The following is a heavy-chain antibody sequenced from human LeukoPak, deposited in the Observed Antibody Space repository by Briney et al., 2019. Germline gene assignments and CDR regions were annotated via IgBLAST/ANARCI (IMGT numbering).Heavy chain of an antibody. V-gene: IGHV3-20*04. Sequence: GGSLRPSCAASGFTFDDYGMSWVRQAPGKGLKWVSGINWNGGSTGYADSVKGRFTISRDNAKNSLYLQMNSLRAEDTAVYFCTRVGYCATTSCRTAFDIWGQGTMVTVSS. CDR2: INWNGGST. CDR3: TRVGYCATTSCRTAFDI. CDR1: GFTFDDYG. D-gene: IGHD2-2*01. J-gene: IGHJ3*02.